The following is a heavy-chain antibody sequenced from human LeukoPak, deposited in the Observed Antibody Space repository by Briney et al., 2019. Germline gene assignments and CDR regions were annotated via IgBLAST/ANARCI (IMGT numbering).Heavy chain of an antibody. D-gene: IGHD1-26*01. J-gene: IGHJ6*04. Sequence: GGSLRLSCAASGFTLSSYWMMWVRQAPGRGLEWVANINQDGSETYYVDSVKGRFTISRDNAKNSLYLQMDSLRAVDTAVYYCTRAGSFDVWGNGTTVTVSS. CDR1: GFTLSSYW. CDR2: INQDGSET. CDR3: TRAGSFDV. V-gene: IGHV3-7*01.